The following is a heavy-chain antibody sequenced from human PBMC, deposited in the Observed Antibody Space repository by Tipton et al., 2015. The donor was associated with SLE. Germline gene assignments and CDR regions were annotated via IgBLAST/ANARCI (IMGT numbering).Heavy chain of an antibody. D-gene: IGHD5-24*01. Sequence: TLSLTCTVSGGSISSSSYYWGWIRQPPGKGLEWIGSIYYSGSTYYNPSLKSRVTISVDTSKNQFSLKLSSVTAADTSVYYCARGLGRDGYHWSYWGQGTLVTVSP. CDR2: IYYSGST. J-gene: IGHJ4*02. V-gene: IGHV4-39*01. CDR3: ARGLGRDGYHWSY. CDR1: GGSISSSSYY.